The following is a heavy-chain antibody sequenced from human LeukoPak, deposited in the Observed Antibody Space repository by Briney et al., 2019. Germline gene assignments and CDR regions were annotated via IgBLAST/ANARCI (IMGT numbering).Heavy chain of an antibody. CDR2: ISGYNGNT. J-gene: IGHJ4*02. V-gene: IGHV1-18*01. CDR1: VYTFTNYG. D-gene: IGHD4-23*01. CDR3: ARGDYGGTPDS. Sequence: GASVKVSCTASVYTFTNYGINWVRQAPGQGLEWMGWISGYNGNTNYAQKLQGRVTMTTDTSATTAYMELRSLRSDDTAMYYCARGDYGGTPDSWGQGTLVTVSS.